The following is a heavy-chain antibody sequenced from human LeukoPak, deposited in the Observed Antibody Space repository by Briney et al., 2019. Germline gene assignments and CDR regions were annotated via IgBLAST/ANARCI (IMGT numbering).Heavy chain of an antibody. V-gene: IGHV1-3*01. CDR2: INAGNGNT. CDR1: GYTFTSYA. CDR3: ARGGEDIVVVPAAMGY. Sequence: ASVKVSCKASGYTFTSYAMHWVRQAPGQRLEWMGWINAGNGNTKYSQKFQGRVTITRDTSASTAYMELSSLRSEDTAVYYCARGGEDIVVVPAAMGYWGRGTLVTVSS. J-gene: IGHJ4*02. D-gene: IGHD2-2*01.